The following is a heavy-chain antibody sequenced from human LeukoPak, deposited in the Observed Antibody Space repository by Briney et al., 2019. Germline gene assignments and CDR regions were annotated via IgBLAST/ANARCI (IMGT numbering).Heavy chain of an antibody. CDR2: IYSGGST. D-gene: IGHD1-26*01. CDR3: ARPGRIVGAFFDY. Sequence: GGSLRLSYAASGFTVSSNYMSWVRQAPGKGLEWVSVIYSGGSTYYADSVKGRFTISRDNSKNTLYLQMNSLRAEDTAVYYCARPGRIVGAFFDYWGQGTLVTVSS. V-gene: IGHV3-53*01. CDR1: GFTVSSNY. J-gene: IGHJ4*02.